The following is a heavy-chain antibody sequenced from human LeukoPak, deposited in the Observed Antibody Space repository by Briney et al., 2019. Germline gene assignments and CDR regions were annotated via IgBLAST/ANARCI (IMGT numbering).Heavy chain of an antibody. CDR2: IYSGGST. CDR3: ARYQDYGDYFDY. Sequence: GGSLRLSCAASGFTVSSSYMSWVRQAPGKGLEWVSVIYSGGSTYYADSVKGRFTISRDNSKNTLYLQMNSLRAEDTAVYYCARYQDYGDYFDYWGQGTLVTVSS. V-gene: IGHV3-66*01. CDR1: GFTVSSSY. D-gene: IGHD4-17*01. J-gene: IGHJ4*02.